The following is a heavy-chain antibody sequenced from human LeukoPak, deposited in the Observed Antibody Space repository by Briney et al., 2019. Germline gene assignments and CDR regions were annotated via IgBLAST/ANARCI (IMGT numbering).Heavy chain of an antibody. V-gene: IGHV3-7*01. CDR1: GFTSSRYW. CDR3: ARVFPYCSSPSCYTADY. J-gene: IGHJ4*02. Sequence: GGSLRLSCAASGFTSSRYWMTWVRQAPGKGLEWVANIKQDGSEKYYVDSVKGRFTISRDNAKNSLYLQMNGLRVEDTAVYYCARVFPYCSSPSCYTADYWGQGTLVTVSS. D-gene: IGHD2-2*02. CDR2: IKQDGSEK.